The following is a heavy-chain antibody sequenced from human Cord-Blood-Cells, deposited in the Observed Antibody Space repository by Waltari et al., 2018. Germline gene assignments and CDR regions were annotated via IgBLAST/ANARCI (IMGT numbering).Heavy chain of an antibody. V-gene: IGHV4-34*01. D-gene: IGHD3-9*01. CDR3: ARGLTYYDILTGSNWFDP. Sequence: QVQLQQWGAGLLKPSETLSLTCAVYGGSFSGYYWSWIRQPPGKGLEWIGEINHRGSPNYNPSLKSRVTISVDTSKNQFSLKLSSVTAADTAVYYCARGLTYYDILTGSNWFDPWGQGTLVTVSS. CDR2: INHRGSP. J-gene: IGHJ5*02. CDR1: GGSFSGYY.